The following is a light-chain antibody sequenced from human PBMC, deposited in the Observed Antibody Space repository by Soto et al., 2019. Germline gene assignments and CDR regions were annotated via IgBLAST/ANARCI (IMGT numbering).Light chain of an antibody. CDR1: QSIVTY. CDR2: AAS. J-gene: IGKJ1*01. V-gene: IGKV1-39*01. Sequence: DIQMNQSPSSLSASLGDRVTITFLASQSIVTYLNWYLQKPRKAPKLLIYAASNLQSGVPSSFSGSGSATDFTLTISSLQTEDFANYFCQQSYSTPPWTFGQGTKVDIK. CDR3: QQSYSTPPWT.